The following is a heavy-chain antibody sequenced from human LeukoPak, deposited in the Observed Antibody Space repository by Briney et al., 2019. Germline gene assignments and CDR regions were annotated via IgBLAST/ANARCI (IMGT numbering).Heavy chain of an antibody. D-gene: IGHD2-21*02. V-gene: IGHV3-11*01. CDR3: ARAALLVTPPQYYYYYMDV. CDR2: ISSSGSTI. Sequence: GGSLRLSCAASGFTFSDYYMSWVRKSPGKGLEWVSYISSSGSTIYYADSVKGRFTISRDNAKNSLYLQMNSLRAEDTAVYYCARAALLVTPPQYYYYYMDVWGKGTTVTVSS. CDR1: GFTFSDYY. J-gene: IGHJ6*03.